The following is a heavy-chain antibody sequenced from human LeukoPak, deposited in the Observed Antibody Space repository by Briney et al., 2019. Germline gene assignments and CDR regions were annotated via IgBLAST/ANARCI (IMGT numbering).Heavy chain of an antibody. V-gene: IGHV3-30*18. D-gene: IGHD1-7*01. CDR2: ISYDGSAQ. CDR3: AKDNWDYVGPNWFDP. J-gene: IGHJ5*02. Sequence: PGRSLRLSCAASGFSFSTYGMHWVRQAPGKGLEWVAVISYDGSAQYYVDSVKGRFTISRDNSKNTLYLQMNSLRAEYTAVYYCAKDNWDYVGPNWFDPWGQGTLVTVSS. CDR1: GFSFSTYG.